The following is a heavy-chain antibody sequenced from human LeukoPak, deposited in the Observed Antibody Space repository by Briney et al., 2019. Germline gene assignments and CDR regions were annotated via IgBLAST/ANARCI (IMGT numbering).Heavy chain of an antibody. D-gene: IGHD3-16*01. CDR1: GFTFGSYW. CDR3: ARGMSTGEY. CDR2: INQDGSEK. V-gene: IGHV3-7*04. Sequence: GGSLRLSCAASGFTFGSYWMSWVRQPPGKGLEWVANINQDGSEKYYVDSVKGRFTSSRDNAKNSLYLQMNSLRAEDTAVYYCARGMSTGEYWGQGTLVTVSS. J-gene: IGHJ4*02.